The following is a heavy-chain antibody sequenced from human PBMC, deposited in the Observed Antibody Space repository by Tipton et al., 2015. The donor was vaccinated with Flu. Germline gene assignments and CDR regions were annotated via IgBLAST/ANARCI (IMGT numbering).Heavy chain of an antibody. V-gene: IGHV1-69*01. CDR2: IIPKFGTA. Sequence: QLVQSGAEVKKPGSSVKVSCQASGDTFNTRAISWVRQAPGQGLEWVGGIIPKFGTANYAQKFHGRVSLSADASTNTVSMELRSLRHDDTATYYCARDATGPNYWYFDLWGRGPPVTVSS. CDR1: GDTFNTRA. D-gene: IGHD3-9*01. CDR3: ARDATGPNYWYFDL. J-gene: IGHJ2*01.